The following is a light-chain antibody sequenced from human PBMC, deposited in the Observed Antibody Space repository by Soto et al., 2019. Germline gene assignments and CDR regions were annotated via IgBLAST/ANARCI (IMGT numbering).Light chain of an antibody. CDR3: TSYVGNDIWV. J-gene: IGLJ3*02. Sequence: QSVLTQPPSASGSPGQSVTISCTGTSSDVGAYKYVSWYQQYPGKAPKLMIYEVTKRPSGVPDRFSGSKSGSGLQAEDEADYYCTSYVGNDIWVFGGGTKLTVL. CDR2: EVT. CDR1: SSDVGAYKY. V-gene: IGLV2-8*01.